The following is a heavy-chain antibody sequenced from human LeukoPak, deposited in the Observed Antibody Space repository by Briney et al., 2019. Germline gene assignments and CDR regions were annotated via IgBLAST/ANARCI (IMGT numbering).Heavy chain of an antibody. J-gene: IGHJ4*02. Sequence: ASVKVSCKTSGYTFSSYEINWVRQAAGRGVEWVGWMNPKTGKAAYARNLQGSVTITRDTSISTAYMDLSALRSEDTAVYYCARIRPVTTGLKGYYFDYWGQGTLVTVSS. CDR3: ARIRPVTTGLKGYYFDY. V-gene: IGHV1-8*01. CDR2: MNPKTGKA. D-gene: IGHD1-1*01. CDR1: GYTFSSYE.